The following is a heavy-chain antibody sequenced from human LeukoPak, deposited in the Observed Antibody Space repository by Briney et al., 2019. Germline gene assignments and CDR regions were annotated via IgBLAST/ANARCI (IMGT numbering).Heavy chain of an antibody. D-gene: IGHD1-1*01. V-gene: IGHV3-23*01. CDR1: GFTFSSYA. CDR2: ISGSGGST. Sequence: PGGPLRLSCAASGFTFSSYAMSWVRQAPGKGLEWVSAISGSGGSTYYADSVKGRFTISRDNSKNTLYLQMNSLRAEDTAVYYCAKDASGARYYYYYGMDVWGQGTTVTVSS. CDR3: AKDASGARYYYYYGMDV. J-gene: IGHJ6*02.